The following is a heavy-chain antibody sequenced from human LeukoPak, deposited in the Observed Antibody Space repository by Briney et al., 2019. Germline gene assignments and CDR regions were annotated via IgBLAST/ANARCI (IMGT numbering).Heavy chain of an antibody. J-gene: IGHJ3*02. Sequence: SQTLSLTCTVSGASIRSGDYYWRWIRQPPGKGLEWIGYIYDSGSTSYNPSLKSRITISVDTSENRFSLKLSSVTATDTAVYYCARDCSGGSCYGAFDIWGQETMVTVSS. CDR3: ARDCSGGSCYGAFDI. CDR2: IYDSGST. CDR1: GASIRSGDYY. V-gene: IGHV4-30-4*01. D-gene: IGHD2-15*01.